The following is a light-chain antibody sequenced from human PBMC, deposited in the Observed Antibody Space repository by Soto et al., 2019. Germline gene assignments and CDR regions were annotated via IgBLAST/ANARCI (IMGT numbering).Light chain of an antibody. Sequence: EIVLTQSPGTLSLSPGERATLSCRASQSVSSSYLVWHQQKPGQAPRLLIYDASNRATGIPARFSGSGSGTDFTLTISSLQSEDFAVYYCQQYNNWPPWTFGQGTKVDIK. CDR2: DAS. V-gene: IGKV3D-7*01. CDR1: QSVSSSY. CDR3: QQYNNWPPWT. J-gene: IGKJ1*01.